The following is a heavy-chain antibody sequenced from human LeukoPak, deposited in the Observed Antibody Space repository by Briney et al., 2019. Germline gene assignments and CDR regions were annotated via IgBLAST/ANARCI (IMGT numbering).Heavy chain of an antibody. J-gene: IGHJ5*02. Sequence: PSETLSLTCTVSGGSISSSSYYWGWIRQPPGKGLEWIGSIYYSGSTYYNPSLKSRVTISVDTSKNQFSLKLSSVTAADTAVYYCARELSGNYNHWGQGTLVTVSS. CDR3: ARELSGNYNH. D-gene: IGHD3-3*01. V-gene: IGHV4-39*07. CDR1: GGSISSSSYY. CDR2: IYYSGST.